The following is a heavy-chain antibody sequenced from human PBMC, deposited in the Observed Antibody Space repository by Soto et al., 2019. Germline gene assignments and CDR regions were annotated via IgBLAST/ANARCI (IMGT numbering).Heavy chain of an antibody. CDR2: ISWNSGSI. V-gene: IGHV3-9*01. CDR3: AKDAGPMVVPGGPLYY. D-gene: IGHD2-2*01. CDR1: GFTFDDYA. J-gene: IGHJ4*02. Sequence: EVQLVESGGGLVQPGRSLRLSCAASGFTFDDYAMHWVRQAPGKGLEWVSGISWNSGSIGYADSVKGRFTISRDNAKNSLYLQMNSLRAEDTALYYCAKDAGPMVVPGGPLYYWGQGTLVTVSS.